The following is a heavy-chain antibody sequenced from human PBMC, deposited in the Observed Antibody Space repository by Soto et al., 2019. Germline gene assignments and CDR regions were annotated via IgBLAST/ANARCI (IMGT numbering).Heavy chain of an antibody. CDR3: ATSRRFLEWLYMFDP. CDR2: IIPIFGTA. J-gene: IGHJ5*01. Sequence: SVKVSCKASGGTFSSYAISWVRQAHGQGLEWMGGIIPIFGTANYAQKFQGRVTITADESTSTAYMELSSLRSEDTAVYYCATSRRFLEWLYMFDPWGQGTPVTVSS. D-gene: IGHD3-3*01. V-gene: IGHV1-69*13. CDR1: GGTFSSYA.